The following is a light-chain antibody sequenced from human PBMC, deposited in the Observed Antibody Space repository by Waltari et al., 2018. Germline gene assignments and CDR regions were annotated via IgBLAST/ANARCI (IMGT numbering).Light chain of an antibody. J-gene: IGKJ3*01. CDR2: TAS. V-gene: IGKV1-39*01. Sequence: DIQMTQSPSSLSASVGDGATITCRASQSISNYLNSYQQKPGKAPKLLIYTASSLQSGVPSRFSGAGSGTDFTLTISSLQPEDFATYYCQQSYTSPFTFGPGTKVDIK. CDR3: QQSYTSPFT. CDR1: QSISNY.